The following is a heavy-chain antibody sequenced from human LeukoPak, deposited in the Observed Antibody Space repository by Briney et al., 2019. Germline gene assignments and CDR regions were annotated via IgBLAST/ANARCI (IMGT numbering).Heavy chain of an antibody. J-gene: IGHJ4*02. Sequence: SETLSLTCIVSGGSIRSFYWNWVRQPAGGGLEWIGYIYYSGSTNYNPSLKSRVTISVDTSKNQFSLKLSSVTAADTAVYYCARGGSGWFSVDYWGQGTLVTVSS. V-gene: IGHV4-59*01. CDR3: ARGGSGWFSVDY. D-gene: IGHD6-19*01. CDR2: IYYSGST. CDR1: GGSIRSFY.